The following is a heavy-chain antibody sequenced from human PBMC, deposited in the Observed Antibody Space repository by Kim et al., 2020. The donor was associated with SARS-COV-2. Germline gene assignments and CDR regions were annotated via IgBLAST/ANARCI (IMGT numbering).Heavy chain of an antibody. CDR2: IYYSGST. V-gene: IGHV4-39*01. CDR3: ARHQYQSDAFDI. D-gene: IGHD2-2*01. Sequence: SETLSLTCTVSGGSISSSSYYWGWIRQPPGKGLEWIGSIYYSGSTYYNPSLKSRVTISVDTSKNQFSLKLSSVTAADTAVYYCARHQYQSDAFDIWGQGTMVTVSS. J-gene: IGHJ3*02. CDR1: GGSISSSSYY.